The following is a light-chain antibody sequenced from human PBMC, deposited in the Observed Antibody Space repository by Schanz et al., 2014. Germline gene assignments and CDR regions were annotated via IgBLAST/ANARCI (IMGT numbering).Light chain of an antibody. Sequence: IQLTQSPSPLSASVGDSVTLTCRASQGIGSYLAWYQQKPGKAPQLLIYAASTLQSGVPSRFGGSGSGTDFTLTISRLEPEDFAVYYCQHYSMSPLFGQGTKVEIK. CDR2: AAS. CDR3: QHYSMSPL. CDR1: QGIGSY. J-gene: IGKJ1*01. V-gene: IGKV1-9*01.